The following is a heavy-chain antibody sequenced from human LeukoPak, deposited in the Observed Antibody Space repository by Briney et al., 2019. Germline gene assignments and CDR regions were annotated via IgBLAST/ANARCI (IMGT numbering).Heavy chain of an antibody. CDR3: AKAPIAGSWFAP. CDR2: ISGSGGST. Sequence: GESLRLSWAASGFTFSSYAMSWVRQAPGKGLEWVSGISGSGGSTYYADSVKGRFTISRDNSKNTLYLQMNSLRDEDTPVCYWAKAPIAGSWFAPWGQGTLVTVSS. CDR1: GFTFSSYA. D-gene: IGHD2-21*01. V-gene: IGHV3-23*01. J-gene: IGHJ5*02.